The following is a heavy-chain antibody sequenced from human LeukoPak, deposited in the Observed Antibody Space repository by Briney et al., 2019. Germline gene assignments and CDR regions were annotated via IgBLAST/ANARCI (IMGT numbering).Heavy chain of an antibody. V-gene: IGHV3-33*08. CDR3: ARVDCSSTSCYTAEVYYYYGMDV. CDR2: IWYDGSNK. D-gene: IGHD2-2*02. Sequence: GRSLRLSCAASGFTFSNYAMHWVRQAPGKGLEWGAVIWYDGSNKYYADSVKGRFTISRDNSKNTLYLQMNSLRAEDTAVYYCARVDCSSTSCYTAEVYYYYGMDVWGQGTTVTVSS. CDR1: GFTFSNYA. J-gene: IGHJ6*02.